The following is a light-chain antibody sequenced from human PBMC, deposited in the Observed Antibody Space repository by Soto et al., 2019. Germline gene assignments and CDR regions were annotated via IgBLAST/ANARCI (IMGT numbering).Light chain of an antibody. Sequence: EIGMTQSPSTLSVSPGESATLSCRASHSVSSNVAWYQQKPGQAPRLLIHSASTRATGISARFSGSGSGTEFTRSIISLHSEDFAVYYFQQYNSWPRTFGPGTTVDF. CDR2: SAS. CDR3: QQYNSWPRT. CDR1: HSVSSN. J-gene: IGKJ3*01. V-gene: IGKV3-15*01.